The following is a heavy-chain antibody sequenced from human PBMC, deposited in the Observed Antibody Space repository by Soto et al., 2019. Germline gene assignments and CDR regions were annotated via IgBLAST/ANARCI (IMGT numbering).Heavy chain of an antibody. CDR3: ARGDGDYYDGNGYLGRH. CDR1: GFTFSSYW. V-gene: IGHV3-74*01. J-gene: IGHJ4*02. D-gene: IGHD3-22*01. CDR2: VNSDGSRT. Sequence: EVQLVESGGGIVQPGGSLRLSCAASGFTFSSYWMHWVRQAPGKGLVWVSRVNSDGSRTSYADSAKGRFTISRDNAENTGYLKVNRLRAVDTAAYYCARGDGDYYDGNGYLGRHWGEGALVTVSS.